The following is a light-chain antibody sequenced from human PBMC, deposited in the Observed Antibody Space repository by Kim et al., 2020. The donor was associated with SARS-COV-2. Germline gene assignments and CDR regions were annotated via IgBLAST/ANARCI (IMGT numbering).Light chain of an antibody. V-gene: IGLV2-14*03. CDR2: DVT. CDR1: SSDVGAYNY. Sequence: QSDLTQPASVSGSPGQSITISCTGTSSDVGAYNYVSWYQQLPDKAPKHMIYDVTNRPSGVSNRFSGSKSGNTASLTISGLQAEDEADYYCSSYTTCSSVIFGGGNQVTVL. CDR3: SSYTTCSSVI. J-gene: IGLJ2*01.